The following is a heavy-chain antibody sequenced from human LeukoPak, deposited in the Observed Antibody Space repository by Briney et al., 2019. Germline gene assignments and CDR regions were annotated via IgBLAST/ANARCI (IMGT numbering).Heavy chain of an antibody. CDR2: ISGSGGST. CDR1: GFTFSSYA. D-gene: IGHD3-10*01. Sequence: GGSLRLSCAASGFTFSSYAMSWVRQAPGKAPEWVSGISGSGGSTYSADSVKGRFTISRDNSKNTLYLQMNTLRAEDTAVYYCARSIYASGSFYTFDIWGQGTMVTVSS. CDR3: ARSIYASGSFYTFDI. V-gene: IGHV3-23*01. J-gene: IGHJ3*02.